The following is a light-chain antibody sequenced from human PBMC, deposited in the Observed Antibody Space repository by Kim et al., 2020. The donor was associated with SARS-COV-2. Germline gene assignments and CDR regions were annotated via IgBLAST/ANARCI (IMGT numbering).Light chain of an antibody. CDR2: DAS. V-gene: IGKV3-15*01. J-gene: IGKJ1*01. CDR1: QSVSSS. CDR3: QQSET. Sequence: TLSVSPGERATLPCRASQSVSSSLVWYQHKSGQAPRLLIYDASTRATGIPARFSGSGSGTEFTLTISSLQSEDSAIYYCQQSETFGQGTKVDIK.